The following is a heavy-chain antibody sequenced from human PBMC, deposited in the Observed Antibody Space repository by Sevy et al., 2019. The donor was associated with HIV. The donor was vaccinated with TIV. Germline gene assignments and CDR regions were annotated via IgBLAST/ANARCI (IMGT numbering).Heavy chain of an antibody. V-gene: IGHV3-30*03. Sequence: SCAASGFTFSSHGMHWVRQAPGKGLEWVAVISYDGSYKSYGDSVKARFTISRDDSKNTLYLQMYSLRPEDTAVYYYASDSGDCINWYPAYWGQGTLVTVSS. CDR2: ISYDGSYK. CDR3: ASDSGDCINWYPAY. CDR1: GFTFSSHG. D-gene: IGHD2-21*01. J-gene: IGHJ4*02.